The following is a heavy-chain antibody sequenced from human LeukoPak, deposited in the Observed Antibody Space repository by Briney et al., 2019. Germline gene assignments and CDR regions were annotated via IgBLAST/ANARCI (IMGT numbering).Heavy chain of an antibody. D-gene: IGHD3-22*01. Sequence: GGSLRLSCAASGFTFSDYYMSWIRQAPGKGLEWVSYISSSGSTIYYADSVKGRFTISRDNAKNSLYLQMNSLRAEDTAVYYCAKDPTHYRVWDYYETIGLSYWGQGTLVTVSS. CDR2: ISSSGSTI. J-gene: IGHJ4*02. CDR3: AKDPTHYRVWDYYETIGLSY. V-gene: IGHV3-11*04. CDR1: GFTFSDYY.